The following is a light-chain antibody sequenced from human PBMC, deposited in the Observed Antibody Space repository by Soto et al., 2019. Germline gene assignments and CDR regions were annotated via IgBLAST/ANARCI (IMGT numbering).Light chain of an antibody. J-gene: IGKJ3*01. Sequence: DIQMTQSPSSLSASAGDRVTITCRASQGIRNNLAWYQQKPGEVPKLLIYAASTLQSGVPSRFSGSGSGTDFTLTISSLQPEDVAHYYCQKYFSVPFTFGPGTKVVIK. V-gene: IGKV1-27*01. CDR3: QKYFSVPFT. CDR1: QGIRNN. CDR2: AAS.